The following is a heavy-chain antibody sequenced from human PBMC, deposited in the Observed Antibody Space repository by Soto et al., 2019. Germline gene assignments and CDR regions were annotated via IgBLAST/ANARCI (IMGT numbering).Heavy chain of an antibody. CDR3: VRGGGGGQFDS. CDR2: ISPNSNYR. D-gene: IGHD2-21*01. CDR1: GFTFSDFY. V-gene: IGHV3-11*06. J-gene: IGHJ4*02. Sequence: QIQLVESGGGLVKPGGSLRLSCEVSGFTFSDFYMSWIRQAPGKGLEWLSYISPNSNYRQYAESVKGRHTIFRDNAKNSLSLQMNSLRVEDTAVYYCVRGGGGGQFDSWGQGTLVTVSS.